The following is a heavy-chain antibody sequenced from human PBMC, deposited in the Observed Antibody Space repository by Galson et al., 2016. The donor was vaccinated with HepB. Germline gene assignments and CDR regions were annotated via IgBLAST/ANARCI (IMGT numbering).Heavy chain of an antibody. D-gene: IGHD3-3*01. CDR3: ARAPETGYDFWSGYADF. J-gene: IGHJ4*02. V-gene: IGHV3-33*01. CDR2: VWFDGSKK. Sequence: GFRFSDYGMHWVRQAPGRGLEWVALVWFDGSKKFYADSVKGRFTISRDNAKNTLFLQMNSLRVEDSAVYYCARAPETGYDFWSGYADFWGQGNLVTVSS. CDR1: GFRFSDYG.